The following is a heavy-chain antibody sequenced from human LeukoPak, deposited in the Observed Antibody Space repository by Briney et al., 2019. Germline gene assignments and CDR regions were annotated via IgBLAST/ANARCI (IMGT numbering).Heavy chain of an antibody. Sequence: GGSLRLXCAASGFTFDDYAMPWVRQAPGKGLEWVSLISGDGGSTYSADSVKGRFTISRDNSKNSLYLQMNSLRTEDTALYYCAKDIPSGSDAFDIWGQGKMVTVSS. CDR1: GFTFDDYA. D-gene: IGHD3-10*01. V-gene: IGHV3-43*02. CDR3: AKDIPSGSDAFDI. CDR2: ISGDGGST. J-gene: IGHJ3*02.